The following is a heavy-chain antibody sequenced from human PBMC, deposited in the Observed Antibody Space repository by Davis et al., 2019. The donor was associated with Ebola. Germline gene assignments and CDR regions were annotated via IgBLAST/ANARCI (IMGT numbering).Heavy chain of an antibody. J-gene: IGHJ4*02. CDR2: IWYDGSNK. D-gene: IGHD5-12*01. CDR1: GFTFSSYG. V-gene: IGHV3-33*01. Sequence: GESLKISCAASGFTFSSYGMHWVRQAPGKGLEWVAVIWYDGSNKYYADSVKGRFTISRDNSKNTLYLQMNSLRAEDTAVYYCARAIYSGYDLDYWGQGTLVTVSS. CDR3: ARAIYSGYDLDY.